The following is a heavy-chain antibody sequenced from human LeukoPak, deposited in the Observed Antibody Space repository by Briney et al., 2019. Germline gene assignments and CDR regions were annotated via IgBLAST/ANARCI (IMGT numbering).Heavy chain of an antibody. D-gene: IGHD3-3*01. CDR2: IYYSGST. Sequence: SETLSLTCTVSGGSISSYYWSWIRQPPGKGLEWIGYIYYSGSTNYNPSLKSRVTISVDTSKNQFSLKLSSVTAADTAVYYCARENYDSWSGYYHYYYYMDVWGKGTTVTVSS. CDR3: ARENYDSWSGYYHYYYYMDV. V-gene: IGHV4-59*01. CDR1: GGSISSYY. J-gene: IGHJ6*03.